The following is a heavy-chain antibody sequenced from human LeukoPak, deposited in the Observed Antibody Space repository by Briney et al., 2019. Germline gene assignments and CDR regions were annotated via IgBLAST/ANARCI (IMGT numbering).Heavy chain of an antibody. V-gene: IGHV3-21*01. CDR1: GFIFTDYG. CDR2: ISSSSSYI. CDR3: ARDAGRGSGPGAY. Sequence: GGSLRLSXAASGFIFTDYGMHWVRQAPGKGLEWVSSISSSSSYIYYADSVKGRFTISRDNAKNSLYLQMNSLRAEDTAVYYCARDAGRGSGPGAYWGQRTLVTVSS. D-gene: IGHD6-19*01. J-gene: IGHJ4*02.